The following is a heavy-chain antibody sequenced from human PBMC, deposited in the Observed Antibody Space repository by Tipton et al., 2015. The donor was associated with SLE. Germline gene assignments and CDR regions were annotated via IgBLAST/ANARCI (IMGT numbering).Heavy chain of an antibody. Sequence: GSLRLSCAASGFSFVSFGMHWVRQAPGKGLEWVAFIRYDGNNKYYVDSVRGRFSVSRDNSKNMVSLQMSSLNTEDTAVYYCAKDRVSTGYSAFGCDYWGQGTLVTVSS. CDR1: GFSFVSFG. CDR3: AKDRVSTGYSAFGCDY. V-gene: IGHV3-30*02. J-gene: IGHJ4*02. D-gene: IGHD5-12*01. CDR2: IRYDGNNK.